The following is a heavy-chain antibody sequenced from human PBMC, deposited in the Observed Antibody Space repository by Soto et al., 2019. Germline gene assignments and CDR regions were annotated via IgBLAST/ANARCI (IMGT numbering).Heavy chain of an antibody. CDR2: IYYSGST. V-gene: IGHV4-31*03. Sequence: QVQLQESGPGLVKPSQTLSLTCTVSGGSISSGGYYWSWIRQHPGKGLEWIGYIYYSGSTYYNPSLKSRLTISVDTSKNQFSLKLSSVTAADTAVYYCARDGPYGDYRHVDYWGQGTLVTVSS. CDR3: ARDGPYGDYRHVDY. J-gene: IGHJ4*02. CDR1: GGSISSGGYY. D-gene: IGHD4-17*01.